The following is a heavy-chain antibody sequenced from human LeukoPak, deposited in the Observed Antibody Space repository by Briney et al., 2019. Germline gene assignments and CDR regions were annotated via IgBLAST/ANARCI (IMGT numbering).Heavy chain of an antibody. D-gene: IGHD3-3*01. V-gene: IGHV1-69*05. Sequence: GASVKVSCKASGGTFSSYAISWVRPAPGQGLEWMGGIIPIFGTANYAQKFQGRVTTTRHTPTSTVYMALSSMRSEDTAVYYCARGGYDFWSGCPLDPWGQGTLVTVSS. CDR3: ARGGYDFWSGCPLDP. CDR2: IIPIFGTA. J-gene: IGHJ5*02. CDR1: GGTFSSYA.